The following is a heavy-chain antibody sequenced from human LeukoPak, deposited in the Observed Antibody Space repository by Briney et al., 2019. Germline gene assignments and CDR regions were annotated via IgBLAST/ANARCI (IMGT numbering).Heavy chain of an antibody. CDR1: GGSISFSTYY. J-gene: IGHJ4*02. Sequence: PSETLSLTCTVSGGSISFSTYYWGWIRQPPGKGLDWIGSIYYSGNTHYNPSLKSRVTILVDTSKNQFSLKLSSVTAADTAVYYCARGDPYYDILTGFRFGGYYFDYWGQGTLVTVSS. V-gene: IGHV4-39*07. CDR2: IYYSGNT. D-gene: IGHD3-9*01. CDR3: ARGDPYYDILTGFRFGGYYFDY.